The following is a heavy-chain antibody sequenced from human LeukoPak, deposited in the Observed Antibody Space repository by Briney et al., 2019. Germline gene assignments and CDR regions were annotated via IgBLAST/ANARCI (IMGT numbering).Heavy chain of an antibody. CDR2: IYHSGST. Sequence: KPSETLSLTCTVSGYSISSGYYWGWIRQPPGKGLEWIGSIYHSGSTYYNPSLKSRVTISVDTSKNQFSLKLSSVTAADTAVYYCAKDSYRDGYNPCDYWGQGTLVTVSS. V-gene: IGHV4-38-2*02. J-gene: IGHJ4*02. CDR3: AKDSYRDGYNPCDY. CDR1: GYSISSGYY. D-gene: IGHD5-24*01.